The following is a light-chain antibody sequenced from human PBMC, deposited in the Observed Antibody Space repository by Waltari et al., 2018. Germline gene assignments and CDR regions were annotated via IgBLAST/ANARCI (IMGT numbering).Light chain of an antibody. Sequence: DIVVTQSPAILSFSPGERASLSYRASQSVTNYLAWYQQKPGQAPRLLIYDTSNRATGIPARFSGSGFATDFTLTISSLEPDDFAVYYCQQRRNWPLTFGGGTKVEIK. J-gene: IGKJ4*01. CDR1: QSVTNY. CDR3: QQRRNWPLT. CDR2: DTS. V-gene: IGKV3-11*01.